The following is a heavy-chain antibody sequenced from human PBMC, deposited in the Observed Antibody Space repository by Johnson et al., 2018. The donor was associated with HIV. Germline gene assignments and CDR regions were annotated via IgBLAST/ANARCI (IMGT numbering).Heavy chain of an antibody. V-gene: IGHV3-43*01. CDR2: ISWDGGST. J-gene: IGHJ3*02. CDR1: GFMFDEYT. CDR3: ARDRLWFGESDAFDI. D-gene: IGHD3-10*01. Sequence: VQLVESGGVVVQPGRSLRLSCAASGFMFDEYTMHWVRQAPGKGLEWVSLISWDGGSTYYADSVKGRITISRDNAKNSLYLQMNSLRAEDTAVYYCARDRLWFGESDAFDIWGQGTMVTVSS.